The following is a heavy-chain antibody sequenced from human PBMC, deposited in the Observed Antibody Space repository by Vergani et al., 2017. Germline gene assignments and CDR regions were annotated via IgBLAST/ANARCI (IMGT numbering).Heavy chain of an antibody. CDR2: ISWNSGSI. CDR3: AKDKGLWFGELAIAGFDY. CDR1: GFPFDDYA. Sequence: EVQLVESGGGLVQPGRSLRLSCAASGFPFDDYAMHWVRQAPGKGLEWVSGISWNSGSIGYAESVKGRFTISRENAKNSLYLQMNSLRAEDTALYYCAKDKGLWFGELAIAGFDYWGQGTLVTVSS. D-gene: IGHD3-10*01. J-gene: IGHJ4*02. V-gene: IGHV3-9*01.